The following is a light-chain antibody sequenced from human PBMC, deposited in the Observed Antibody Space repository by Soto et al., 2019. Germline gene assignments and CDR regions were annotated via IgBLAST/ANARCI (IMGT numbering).Light chain of an antibody. J-gene: IGKJ2*01. V-gene: IGKV1-5*01. Sequence: DIQMTQSPSTLSASVGDRVTISCRASQSIQTWLAWYQQRPGKAPNLLIFDASDLASWVSSRFSGSGSGSEFTLTISSLQADDFATYYCQKYESYPYTFGRGTRLEIK. CDR2: DAS. CDR3: QKYESYPYT. CDR1: QSIQTW.